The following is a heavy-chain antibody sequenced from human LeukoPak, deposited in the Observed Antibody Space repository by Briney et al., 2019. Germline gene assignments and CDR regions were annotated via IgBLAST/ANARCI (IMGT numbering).Heavy chain of an antibody. CDR1: GFIFTNYF. V-gene: IGHV3-7*01. CDR2: IKHDGSEK. Sequence: GGSLRLSCAASGFIFTNYFMSWVRQAPGKGLEWVASIKHDGSEKYYVDSVRGRFTISRDNTMNSQYLQMSSLRAEDTAVYYCATDRGWRTSGYYLYYFEYWGQGTLVTYSS. D-gene: IGHD3-3*01. J-gene: IGHJ4*02. CDR3: ATDRGWRTSGYYLYYFEY.